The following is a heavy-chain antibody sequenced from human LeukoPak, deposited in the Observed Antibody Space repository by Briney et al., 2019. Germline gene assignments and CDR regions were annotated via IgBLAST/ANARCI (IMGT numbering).Heavy chain of an antibody. D-gene: IGHD2-2*01. CDR3: ARGYCSTTSCYPYAFDI. J-gene: IGHJ3*02. Sequence: GESLKISCKGSGYSFTTYWIGWVRQMPGKGPEWMGIIYPGDSDTRYSPAFQGQVTISADKSISTAYLQWSSLKASDTGMYSCARGYCSTTSCYPYAFDIWGQGTMVTVSS. CDR1: GYSFTTYW. CDR2: IYPGDSDT. V-gene: IGHV5-51*01.